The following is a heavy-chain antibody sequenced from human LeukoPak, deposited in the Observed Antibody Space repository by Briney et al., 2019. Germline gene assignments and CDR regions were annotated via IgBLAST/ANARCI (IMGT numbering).Heavy chain of an antibody. CDR3: ASSLPRYCSGWFLFIY. CDR1: GFTFSSYV. V-gene: IGHV3-30*03. J-gene: IGHJ4*02. CDR2: ISYDGSNN. D-gene: IGHD6-25*01. Sequence: GGSLRLSCAASGFTFSSYVMHWVRQAPGKGLEWVAVISYDGSNNYYADSVKGRFTISRDNSKNTLYLQVNSLRAEDTAVYYCASSLPRYCSGWFLFIYWGQGTLVTVSS.